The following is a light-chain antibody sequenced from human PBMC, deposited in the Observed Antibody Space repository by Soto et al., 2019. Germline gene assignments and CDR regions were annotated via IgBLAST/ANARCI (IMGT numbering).Light chain of an antibody. CDR3: QHYFRSPG. CDR2: GAS. V-gene: IGKV3-20*01. Sequence: ELVLTQSPGTLSLSPGERATLSCRASQSVSSSYLAWYQQNPGPAPRLLIYGASSRATGIPDRFSGSRSGTDFALTISRLEPEECAVYYCQHYFRSPGFGQGTRLEI. J-gene: IGKJ5*01. CDR1: QSVSSSY.